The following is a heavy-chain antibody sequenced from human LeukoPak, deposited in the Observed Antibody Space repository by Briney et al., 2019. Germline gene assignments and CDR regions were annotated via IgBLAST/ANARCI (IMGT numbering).Heavy chain of an antibody. CDR1: GFTLSTYA. J-gene: IGHJ4*03. Sequence: GGSLRLSCAASGFTLSTYAMHWVRQAPGKGLEWVAVISNDGRNKIYADSVKGRFTISRDNSKNTLFLQMNSLRTGDTAVYYCARDPMADFDYWGQGTTVTVSS. CDR2: ISNDGRNK. D-gene: IGHD2-8*01. V-gene: IGHV3-30*04. CDR3: ARDPMADFDY.